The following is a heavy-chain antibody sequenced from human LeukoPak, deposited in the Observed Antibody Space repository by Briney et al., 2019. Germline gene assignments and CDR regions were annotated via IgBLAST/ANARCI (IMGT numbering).Heavy chain of an antibody. V-gene: IGHV1-8*01. CDR3: ARDGSSSGVFDY. D-gene: IGHD6-6*01. CDR2: MNPNSGNT. CDR1: GYTFTSYD. Sequence: ASVKVSCKASGYTFTSYDINWVRQATGQGLEWMGWMNPNSGNTGYAQKFQGRVTMTRNTSISTAYMELSSLRSEDTAVYYCARDGSSSGVFDYWGQGTLVTVSP. J-gene: IGHJ4*02.